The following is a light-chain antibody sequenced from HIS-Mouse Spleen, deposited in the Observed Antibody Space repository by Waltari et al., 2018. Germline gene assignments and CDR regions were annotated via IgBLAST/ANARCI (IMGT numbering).Light chain of an antibody. V-gene: IGLV2-18*02. CDR2: EVS. Sequence: QSALTQPPSVSGSPGQSVTISCTGPSSDVGSYNLVPWYQQPPGTAPKLMIYEVSNRPSGVPDRFSGSKSGNTASLTISGLQAEDEADYYCSSYTSSSTVFGTGTKVTVL. CDR3: SSYTSSSTV. J-gene: IGLJ1*01. CDR1: SSDVGSYNL.